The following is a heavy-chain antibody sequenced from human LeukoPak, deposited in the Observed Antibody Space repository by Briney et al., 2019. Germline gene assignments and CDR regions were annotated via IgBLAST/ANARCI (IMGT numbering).Heavy chain of an antibody. J-gene: IGHJ4*02. V-gene: IGHV3-9*01. D-gene: IGHD6-13*01. CDR2: ISWNSASV. CDR1: GFTFDDYG. Sequence: PGRSLRLSCEASGFTFDDYGMHWVRQAPGKGLEWVSSISWNSASVGYVDSVKGRFTISRDNAKKTLYLQMNSLRPEDTALYYCAKDYGYSSSWYDYWGQGTLVTVSS. CDR3: AKDYGYSSSWYDY.